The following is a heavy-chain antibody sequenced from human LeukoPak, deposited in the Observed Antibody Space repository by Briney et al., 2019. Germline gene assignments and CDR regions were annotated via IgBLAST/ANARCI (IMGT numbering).Heavy chain of an antibody. CDR3: ASDGIAVDRGIGYFDY. V-gene: IGHV3-33*08. Sequence: GGSLRLSCSASGFTFSSYGMHWVRQAPGKGLEWVAVIWYDGSNKYYADSVKGRFTISRDNSENTLYLQMNSLRAEDTALYYCASDGIAVDRGIGYFDYWGQGTVVTVSS. CDR1: GFTFSSYG. D-gene: IGHD6-13*01. J-gene: IGHJ4*02. CDR2: IWYDGSNK.